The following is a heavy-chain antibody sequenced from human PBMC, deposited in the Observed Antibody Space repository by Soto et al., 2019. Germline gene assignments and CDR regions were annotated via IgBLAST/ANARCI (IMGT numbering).Heavy chain of an antibody. J-gene: IGHJ6*02. Sequence: QVQLQESGPGLVKPSQTLSLTCTVSGGSINSGGYYWNWIRQHPGRGLEWMGYIYYTGSTYYNSSLKSRITFSIDTSRNQFSLKVNSVTAADTAVYYCARATPSVATLGYGMDVWGQGTTVVVSS. D-gene: IGHD5-12*01. CDR1: GGSINSGGYY. CDR2: IYYTGST. CDR3: ARATPSVATLGYGMDV. V-gene: IGHV4-31*03.